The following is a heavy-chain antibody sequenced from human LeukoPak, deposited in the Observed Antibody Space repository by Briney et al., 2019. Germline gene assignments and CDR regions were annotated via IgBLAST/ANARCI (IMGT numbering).Heavy chain of an antibody. CDR3: ARAGSGRSPDWFDP. CDR2: IRYDASND. V-gene: IGHV3-30*02. J-gene: IGHJ5*02. Sequence: GGSLRLSCAASGFTFSNYGMHWVRQAPGKGLEWLAYIRYDASNDYYADSVKGRFTISRDDSKNTLYLQMNSLRTEDTAIYYCARAGSGRSPDWFDPWGQGTLVTVSS. CDR1: GFTFSNYG. D-gene: IGHD1-26*01.